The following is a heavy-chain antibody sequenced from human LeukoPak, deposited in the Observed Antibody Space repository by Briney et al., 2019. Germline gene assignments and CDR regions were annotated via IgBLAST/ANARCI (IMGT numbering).Heavy chain of an antibody. CDR3: ARALDTYYYGSGSYPGAFDI. D-gene: IGHD3-10*01. V-gene: IGHV4-59*01. Sequence: SETLSLTCTVSGGSLSSYYWSWIRQPPGKGLEWIGYIYYSGSTNYNPSLKSRVTISVDTSKNQFSLKLSSVTAADTAVHYCARALDTYYYGSGSYPGAFDIWGQGTMVTVSS. J-gene: IGHJ3*02. CDR1: GGSLSSYY. CDR2: IYYSGST.